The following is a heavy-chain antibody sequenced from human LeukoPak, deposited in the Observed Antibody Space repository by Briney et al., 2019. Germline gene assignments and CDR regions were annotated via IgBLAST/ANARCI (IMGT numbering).Heavy chain of an antibody. CDR1: GGSISSYY. V-gene: IGHV4-59*01. CDR2: IYYSGST. CDR3: ARDSLAGNVDY. J-gene: IGHJ4*02. Sequence: SETLSLTCTVSGGSISSYYWSWVRQPPGKGLEWIGYIYYSGSTNYNPSLKSRVTISVDTSKNQFSLNLSSVTAADTAVYYCARDSLAGNVDYWGQGTLVTVSS. D-gene: IGHD1-14*01.